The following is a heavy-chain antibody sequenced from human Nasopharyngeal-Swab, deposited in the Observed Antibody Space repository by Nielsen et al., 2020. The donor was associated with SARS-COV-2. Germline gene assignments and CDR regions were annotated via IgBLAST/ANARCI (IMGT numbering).Heavy chain of an antibody. J-gene: IGHJ4*02. V-gene: IGHV3-33*01. CDR2: IWYDGGNK. Sequence: GGSLRLSCAASGFTFSSYGMHWVRQAPGKGLEWVAVIWYDGGNKYYADSVKGRFTISRDNSKNTLYLQMNSLRAEDTAVYYCARDPKEYSSGWYLGGYFDYWGQGTLVTVSS. CDR3: ARDPKEYSSGWYLGGYFDY. CDR1: GFTFSSYG. D-gene: IGHD6-19*01.